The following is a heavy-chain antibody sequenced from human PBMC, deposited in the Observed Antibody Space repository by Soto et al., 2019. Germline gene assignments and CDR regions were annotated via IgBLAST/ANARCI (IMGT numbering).Heavy chain of an antibody. D-gene: IGHD4-17*01. CDR3: AKSFETVTGKPWGYYYGMDV. CDR1: GFTFSSYA. CDR2: ISGSGGST. V-gene: IGHV3-23*01. Sequence: EVQLLESGGGLVQPGGSLRLSCAASGFTFSSYAMSWVRQAPGKGLEWVSAISGSGGSTYYADSVKGRFTISRDNSKNTLYLQMNSLRAEDTAVYYCAKSFETVTGKPWGYYYGMDVWGQGTTVTVSS. J-gene: IGHJ6*02.